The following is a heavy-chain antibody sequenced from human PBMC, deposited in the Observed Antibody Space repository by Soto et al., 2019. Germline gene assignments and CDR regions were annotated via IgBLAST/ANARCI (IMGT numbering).Heavy chain of an antibody. CDR3: YSSGW. CDR2: ISDDGITK. J-gene: IGHJ4*02. D-gene: IGHD6-19*01. V-gene: IGHV3-30*03. CDR1: GFTFSTFA. Sequence: QVQLVESGGGVVQPGRSLRLSCAASGFTFSTFAMHWVRQAPGKGLEWVAVISDDGITKYYADSVKGRFTISRDNSKNTLYLEMNSLGAEDTAVYYGYSSGWWGQGTLVTVSS.